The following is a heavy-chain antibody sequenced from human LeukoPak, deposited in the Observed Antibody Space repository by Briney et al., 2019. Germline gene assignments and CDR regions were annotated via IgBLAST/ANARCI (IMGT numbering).Heavy chain of an antibody. CDR3: AKRDSSGYYYFDY. CDR2: ISSNGGST. D-gene: IGHD3-22*01. V-gene: IGHV3-64D*06. J-gene: IGHJ4*02. CDR1: GFTFSRYA. Sequence: GGSLRLSCSASGFTFSRYAMHWVRQAPGKGLEYVSAISSNGGSTYYADSVKGRFTISRDNSRNTLHLQMSSLRVEDTAVYYCAKRDSSGYYYFDYWGQGTLVTVSS.